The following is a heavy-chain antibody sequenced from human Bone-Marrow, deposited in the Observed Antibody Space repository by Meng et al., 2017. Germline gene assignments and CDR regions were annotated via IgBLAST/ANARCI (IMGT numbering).Heavy chain of an antibody. CDR3: ARDLGGGFNYYYGMDV. V-gene: IGHV3-7*01. J-gene: IGHJ6*02. D-gene: IGHD3-16*01. CDR2: IKQDGSET. CDR1: GFTFSSYW. Sequence: GESLKISCAAPGFTFSSYWMSWVRQAPGKGLEWVANIKQDGSETYYVDSVKGRLTISRDKAKNSLYLQMNSLGAEDTAVYYCARDLGGGFNYYYGMDVWGQGPTVTVSS.